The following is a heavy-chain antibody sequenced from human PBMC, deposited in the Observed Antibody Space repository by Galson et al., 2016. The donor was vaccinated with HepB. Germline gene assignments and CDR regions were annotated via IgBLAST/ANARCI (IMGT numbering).Heavy chain of an antibody. CDR2: IAGGYGNT. D-gene: IGHD5-24*01. J-gene: IGHJ4*02. V-gene: IGHV1-3*01. CDR1: GYTFTNYA. CDR3: VRNAGGYNFGD. Sequence: SVKVSCKAGGYTFTNYAIHWVRQAPGQSLEWMGWIAGGYGNTRYSQQFQGRVTFTRDTSASIVYMEMSSLRSEDAAVFYCVRNAGGYNFGDWGQGTLVIVSS.